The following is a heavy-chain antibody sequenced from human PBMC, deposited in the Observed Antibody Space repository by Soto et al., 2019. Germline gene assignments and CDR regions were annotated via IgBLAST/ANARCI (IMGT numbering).Heavy chain of an antibody. V-gene: IGHV1-69*10. CDR1: GGTFSSHG. CDR3: ARVRVGYCSSTSCYYYYFDY. CDR2: IMPTFGLA. Sequence: EASVKVSCKASGGTFSSHGIAWVRQAPGQGLEWMGGIMPTFGLATYAPKFQGRVTISADRSTSTAYMELSSLRSEDTAVYYCARVRVGYCSSTSCYYYYFDYWGQGTLVTVSS. J-gene: IGHJ4*02. D-gene: IGHD2-2*01.